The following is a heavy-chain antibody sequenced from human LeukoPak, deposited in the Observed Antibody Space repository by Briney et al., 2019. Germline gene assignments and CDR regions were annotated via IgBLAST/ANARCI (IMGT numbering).Heavy chain of an antibody. J-gene: IGHJ4*02. D-gene: IGHD3-10*01. CDR1: GYTFTGYY. CDR3: ARDLHIDGRPEGRDY. V-gene: IGHV1-46*01. CDR2: INPNGGST. Sequence: ASVKVSCKVSGYTFTGYYMHWLRQAPGQGLEWMGIINPNGGSTSYAQTFQGRVTMTKDTSTSTVYMELSSRRSEDTAVYYCARDLHIDGRPEGRDYWGQGTLVTVSS.